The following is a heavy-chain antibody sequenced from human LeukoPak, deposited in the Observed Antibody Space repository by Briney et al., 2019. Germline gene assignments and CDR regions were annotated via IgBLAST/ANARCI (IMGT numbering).Heavy chain of an antibody. CDR1: GFTFSTYE. CDR3: VRDRGGTYSGDNLFDP. Sequence: GGSLRLSCAASGFTFSTYEMNWVRQAPGKGLEWLSYIIGDGTTTQYADSVRDRFTISRDNDKNSLYLQMNSLGADDTAVYYCVRDRGGTYSGDNLFDPWGQGTLVTVSS. J-gene: IGHJ5*02. D-gene: IGHD1/OR15-1a*01. V-gene: IGHV3-48*03. CDR2: IIGDGTTT.